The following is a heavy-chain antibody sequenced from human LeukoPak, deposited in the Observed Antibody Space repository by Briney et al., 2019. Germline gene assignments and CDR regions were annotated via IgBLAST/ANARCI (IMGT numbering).Heavy chain of an antibody. D-gene: IGHD6-13*01. CDR1: GGSISSNSYY. CDR2: IHSSGST. V-gene: IGHV4-39*07. Sequence: MTSETLSLTCTVSGGSISSNSYYWGWFRQPPGKALEWIGSIHSSGSTYYNPSLKSRVTISVDTSKNQFSLKLSSVTAADTAVYYCARSAAAGTRDYYMDVWGKGTTVTVSS. CDR3: ARSAAAGTRDYYMDV. J-gene: IGHJ6*03.